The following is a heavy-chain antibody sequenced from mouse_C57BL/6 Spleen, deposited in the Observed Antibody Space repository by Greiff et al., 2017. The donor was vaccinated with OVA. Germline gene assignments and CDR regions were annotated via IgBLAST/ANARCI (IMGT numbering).Heavy chain of an antibody. CDR1: GYSITSDY. CDR2: ISYSGST. CDR3: ARRATVVATDWYFDV. Sequence: EVQLQQSGPGLAKPSQTLSLSCSVTGYSITSDYWNWIRKFPGNKLEYMGYISYSGSTYYNPSLKSRISITRDTSKNQYYLQLNSVTTEDTATYYCARRATVVATDWYFDVWGTGTTVTVSS. V-gene: IGHV3-8*01. J-gene: IGHJ1*03. D-gene: IGHD1-1*01.